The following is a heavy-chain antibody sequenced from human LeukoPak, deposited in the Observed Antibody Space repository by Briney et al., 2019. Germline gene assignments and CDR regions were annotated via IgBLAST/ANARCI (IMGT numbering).Heavy chain of an antibody. Sequence: ASVKVSCKASGYTFTGYYMHWVRQAPGQGLEWMGWINPNSGGTNYAQKFQGRVTMTRDTSISTAYMELSRLSSVTAADTALYYCARGVRYFVLDGFDIWGQGTMVTVSS. J-gene: IGHJ3*02. D-gene: IGHD3-9*01. V-gene: IGHV1-2*02. CDR3: ARGVRYFVLDGFDI. CDR1: GYTFTGYY. CDR2: INPNSGGT.